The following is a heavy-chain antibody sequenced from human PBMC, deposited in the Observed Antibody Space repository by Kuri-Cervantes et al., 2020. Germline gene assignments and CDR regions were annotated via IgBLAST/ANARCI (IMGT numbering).Heavy chain of an antibody. CDR1: GFTFSNYY. V-gene: IGHV3-48*01. Sequence: GGSLRLSCAASGFTFSNYYMNWVRQAPGKGLEWVSSISGSSSTIHYADSVKGRFTISRDNAKNSLYLQMNSLRAEDTAVYYCARVRVAVAGIIDYWGQGTLVTVSS. CDR2: ISGSSSTI. J-gene: IGHJ4*02. D-gene: IGHD6-19*01. CDR3: ARVRVAVAGIIDY.